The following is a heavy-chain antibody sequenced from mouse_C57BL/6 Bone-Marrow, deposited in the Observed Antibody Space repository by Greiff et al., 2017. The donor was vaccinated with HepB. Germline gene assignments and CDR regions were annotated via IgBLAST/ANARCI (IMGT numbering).Heavy chain of an antibody. CDR3: ARSGDYDDVYYYAMDY. CDR2: IYPGDGDT. J-gene: IGHJ4*01. CDR1: GYAFSSSW. Sequence: QVQLKESGPELVKPGASVKISCKASGYAFSSSWMNWVKQRPGKGLEWIGRIYPGDGDTNYNGKFTGKATLTADKSSSTAYMQLSSLTSEDSAVYFCARSGDYDDVYYYAMDYWGQGTSVTVSS. V-gene: IGHV1-82*01. D-gene: IGHD2-4*01.